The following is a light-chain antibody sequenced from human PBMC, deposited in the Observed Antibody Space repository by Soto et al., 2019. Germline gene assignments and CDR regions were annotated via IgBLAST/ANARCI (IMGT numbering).Light chain of an antibody. V-gene: IGKV1-12*01. CDR2: AAS. J-gene: IGKJ4*01. CDR3: QQASSFPLT. Sequence: DIQMTHSPSSVSASVGYTVTITCLASQDIRGWLAWYQQKPGKAPELLIYAASILQSGVPSRFSGSGFGTDFTLTITSPEPEDFATYYCQQASSFPLTFGGGTKVDIK. CDR1: QDIRGW.